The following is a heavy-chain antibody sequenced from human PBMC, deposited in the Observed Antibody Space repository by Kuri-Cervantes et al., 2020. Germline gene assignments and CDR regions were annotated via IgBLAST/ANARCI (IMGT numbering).Heavy chain of an antibody. V-gene: IGHV3-23*01. CDR1: GFTLSSYA. Sequence: GGSLRLSCTACGFTLSSYAMSWVRQAPGKGLEWVSGIHGGGDNTYYADSVKGRFTISRDNSKNTLFLQMNCLKTDDTAVYYCTTVIIITFGGVIVRDYWGQGTLVTVSS. D-gene: IGHD3-16*02. CDR2: IHGGGDNT. CDR3: TTVIIITFGGVIVRDY. J-gene: IGHJ4*02.